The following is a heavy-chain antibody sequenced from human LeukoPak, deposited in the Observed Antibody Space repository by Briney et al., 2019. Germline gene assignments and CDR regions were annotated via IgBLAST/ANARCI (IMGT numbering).Heavy chain of an antibody. CDR2: INHSGST. V-gene: IGHV4-34*01. D-gene: IGHD6-6*01. CDR3: ARGLREYSSSSPPGWFDP. J-gene: IGHJ5*02. CDR1: GGSFSGYY. Sequence: SETLSLTCAVYGGSFSGYYWSWLRQPPGKGLEWIGEINHSGSTNYNPSLKSRVTISVDTSKNQFSLKLSSVTAADTAVYYCARGLREYSSSSPPGWFDPWGQGPLVTVPS.